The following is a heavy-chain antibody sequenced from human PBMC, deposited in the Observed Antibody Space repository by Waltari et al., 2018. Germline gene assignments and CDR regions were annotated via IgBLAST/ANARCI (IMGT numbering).Heavy chain of an antibody. CDR3: AGTIFGVVTLYYYYGMDV. D-gene: IGHD3-3*01. CDR2: SSGSGGST. V-gene: IGHV3-23*01. CDR1: GFTFSSYA. Sequence: EVQLLESGGGLVQPGGSLRLSCAASGFTFSSYAMSWVSQAPGKGLEWVSASSGSGGSTYYADSVKGRFTISRDNSKNTLYLQMNSLRAEDTAVYYCAGTIFGVVTLYYYYGMDVWGQGTTVTVSS. J-gene: IGHJ6*02.